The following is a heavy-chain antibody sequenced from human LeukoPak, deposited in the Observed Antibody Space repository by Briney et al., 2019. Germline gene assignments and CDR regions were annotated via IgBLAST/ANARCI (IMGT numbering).Heavy chain of an antibody. D-gene: IGHD4/OR15-4a*01. V-gene: IGHV3-23*01. CDR3: AKGGLGAGKRVPFDY. Sequence: GGSLRLSCVASGFTFSGNAMSWVGQGPGKGLEGVSGISGTGGGTYYADSVKGRFTISRDNSKNTLYLQMNSLRAEDTAVYYCAKGGLGAGKRVPFDYWGQGTLVTVSS. J-gene: IGHJ4*02. CDR2: ISGTGGGT. CDR1: GFTFSGNA.